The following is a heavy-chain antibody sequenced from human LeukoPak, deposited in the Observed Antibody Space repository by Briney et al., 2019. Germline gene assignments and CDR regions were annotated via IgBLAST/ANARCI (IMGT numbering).Heavy chain of an antibody. J-gene: IGHJ4*02. CDR2: IRSDGTST. D-gene: IGHD4-17*01. CDR1: GFSISSYW. V-gene: IGHV3-74*01. Sequence: GGSLRLSCEASGFSISSYWMHWVRQAPGEGPVWVSLIRSDGTSTSYADSVKGRFTISRDNSKNTLYLQMNSLRAEDTAVYYCAKETTVTVPQDYWGQGTLVTVSS. CDR3: AKETTVTVPQDY.